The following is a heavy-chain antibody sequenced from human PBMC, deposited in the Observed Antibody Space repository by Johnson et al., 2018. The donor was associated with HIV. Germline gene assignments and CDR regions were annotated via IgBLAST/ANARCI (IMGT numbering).Heavy chain of an antibody. CDR1: GFTFSSYA. Sequence: VQLVESGGGVVQPGRSLRLSCAASGFTFSSYAMHWVRQAPGKGLEWVSVIYSGGSTHYADSVKGRFTISRDNSKNTLYLQMNSLRVEDTAVYYCAKDGAGPDAFDIWGQGTMVTVSS. D-gene: IGHD3-16*01. CDR3: AKDGAGPDAFDI. CDR2: IYSGGST. V-gene: IGHV3-66*01. J-gene: IGHJ3*02.